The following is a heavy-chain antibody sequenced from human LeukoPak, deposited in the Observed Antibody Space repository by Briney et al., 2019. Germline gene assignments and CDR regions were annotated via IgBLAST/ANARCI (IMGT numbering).Heavy chain of an antibody. CDR3: ARDPDPSQWLVYDY. D-gene: IGHD6-19*01. V-gene: IGHV1-69*01. CDR1: GGTFCSYS. Sequence: VKVFWKAFGGTFCSYSLSLVRQGSGQGPEWMGGIIPLFGTAKHAKQCQGRVTITVDEYTSKAYMELSSLRSEDTAVYYCARDPDPSQWLVYDYWGQGTLVTVSS. CDR2: IIPLFGTA. J-gene: IGHJ4*02.